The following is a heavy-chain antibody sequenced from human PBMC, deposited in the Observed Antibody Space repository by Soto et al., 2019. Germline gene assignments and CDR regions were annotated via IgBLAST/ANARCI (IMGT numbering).Heavy chain of an antibody. Sequence: PGGSLRLPCAASGFTFSTYAMAWVRQAPGKGLEWVSGVNWNGGSTGYADSVKGRFTISRDNAKNSLYLQMNSLRAEDTALYYCVRGASLNFDYWGQGTLVTVSS. V-gene: IGHV3-20*04. CDR2: VNWNGGST. CDR1: GFTFSTYA. CDR3: VRGASLNFDY. J-gene: IGHJ4*02. D-gene: IGHD1-26*01.